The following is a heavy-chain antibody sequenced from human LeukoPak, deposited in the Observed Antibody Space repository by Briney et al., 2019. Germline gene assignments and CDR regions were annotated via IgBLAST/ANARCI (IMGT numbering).Heavy chain of an antibody. J-gene: IGHJ4*02. CDR3: ARGREYYGSGSYPLDY. D-gene: IGHD3-10*01. CDR1: GFTFSSYS. Sequence: TGGSLRLSCAASGFTFSSYSMNWVRQAPGKGLEWVSSISSSSSYIYYADSVKGRFTISRDNAKNSLYLQMNSLRAEDTAVYYCARGREYYGSGSYPLDYWGQGTLVTVSS. V-gene: IGHV3-21*01. CDR2: ISSSSSYI.